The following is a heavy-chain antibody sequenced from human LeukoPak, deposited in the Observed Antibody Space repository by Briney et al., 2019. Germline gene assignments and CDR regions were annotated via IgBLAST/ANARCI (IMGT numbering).Heavy chain of an antibody. V-gene: IGHV6-1*01. CDR3: ARGYLGDFWSGNGLDY. D-gene: IGHD3-3*01. CDR1: GDSVSTKRAA. Sequence: SQTLPLTCAISGDSVSTKRAAWNWIRQSPSRGLEWLGRTYYRSKWFNDYAVSVKSRITINPDTSKNQFSLQLSSVTPEDTAVYYCARGYLGDFWSGNGLDYWGQGILVTVSS. J-gene: IGHJ4*02. CDR2: TYYRSKWFN.